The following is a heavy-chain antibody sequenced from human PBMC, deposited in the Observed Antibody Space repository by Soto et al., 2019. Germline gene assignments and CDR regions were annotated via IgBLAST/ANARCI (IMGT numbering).Heavy chain of an antibody. J-gene: IGHJ6*02. V-gene: IGHV4-31*03. D-gene: IGHD3-10*01. CDR2: IYYSGST. Sequence: QVQLQESGPGLVKPSQTLSLTCTVSGGSISSGGYYWSWIRQHPGKGLEWIGYIYYSGSTYYNPALTSRVTXSXXXSXXQFSLKLSSVTAADTAVYYCARELRFGEDYYGMDVWGQGTTVTVSS. CDR3: ARELRFGEDYYGMDV. CDR1: GGSISSGGYY.